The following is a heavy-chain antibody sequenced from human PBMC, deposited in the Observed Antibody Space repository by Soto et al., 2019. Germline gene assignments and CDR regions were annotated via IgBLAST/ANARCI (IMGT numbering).Heavy chain of an antibody. D-gene: IGHD3-3*01. V-gene: IGHV4-59*01. CDR1: GGSISSYY. J-gene: IGHJ6*02. CDR3: AGGVAYDFRSGYYYYYYGMDV. CDR2: IYYSGST. Sequence: PSETLSLTCTVSGGSISSYYWSWIRQPPGKGLEWIGYIYYSGSTNYNPSLKSRVTISVDTSKNQFSLKLSSVTAADTAVYYCAGGVAYDFRSGYYYYYYGMDVWGQGTTVTVSS.